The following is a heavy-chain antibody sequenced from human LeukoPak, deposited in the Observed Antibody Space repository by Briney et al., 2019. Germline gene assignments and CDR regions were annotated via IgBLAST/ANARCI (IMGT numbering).Heavy chain of an antibody. CDR1: GGTFGSYA. Sequence: SVKVSCKASGGTFGSYAISWVRQAPGQGLEWMGRIIPIFGTANYAQKFQGRATITTDESTSTAYMELSSLRSEDTAVYYCARDTPYYYDSSGPLRYWGQGTLVTVSS. J-gene: IGHJ4*02. V-gene: IGHV1-69*05. D-gene: IGHD3-22*01. CDR3: ARDTPYYYDSSGPLRY. CDR2: IIPIFGTA.